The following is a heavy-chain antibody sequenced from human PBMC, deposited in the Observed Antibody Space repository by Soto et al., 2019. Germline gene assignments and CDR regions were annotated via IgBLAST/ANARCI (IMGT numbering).Heavy chain of an antibody. D-gene: IGHD6-25*01. CDR1: GYTFTDYY. Sequence: QVQLVQSEAEVKRTGASVKVSCVTSGYTFTDYYIHWVRQAPGQGLEWLGRINPNTGDTISAQKFQGRVTMTRDTSITTAYMELSSLRSDDTAVYYCVSLQTSGWPGVHWGQGTLVTVSS. CDR2: INPNTGDT. V-gene: IGHV1-2*02. J-gene: IGHJ4*02. CDR3: VSLQTSGWPGVH.